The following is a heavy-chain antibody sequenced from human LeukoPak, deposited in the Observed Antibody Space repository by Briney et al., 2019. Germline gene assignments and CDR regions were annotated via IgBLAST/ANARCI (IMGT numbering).Heavy chain of an antibody. CDR1: GGSISSSSYY. D-gene: IGHD1-1*01. V-gene: IGHV4-39*07. Sequence: SETLSLTCTVSGGSISSSSYYWGWIRQPPGKGLEWIGEINHSGSTNYNPSLKSRVTISVDTSKNQFSLKLSSVTAADTAVYYCARPPTGPYYYYYYMDVWGKGTTVTVSS. J-gene: IGHJ6*03. CDR3: ARPPTGPYYYYYYMDV. CDR2: INHSGST.